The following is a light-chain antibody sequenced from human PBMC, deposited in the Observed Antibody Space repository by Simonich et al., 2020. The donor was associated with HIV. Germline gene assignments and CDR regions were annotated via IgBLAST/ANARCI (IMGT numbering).Light chain of an antibody. CDR2: GAS. CDR1: QSVAIN. CDR3: QQYGSSPLT. J-gene: IGKJ4*01. Sequence: EIVMTQSPATLSVSPGERATLSCRTSQSVAINLAWYQQKPGQAPRLLIYGASSRATGIPARFSGSGFGTPFTLTISRLEPEDFAVYYCQQYGSSPLTFGGGTKVEIK. V-gene: IGKV3-15*01.